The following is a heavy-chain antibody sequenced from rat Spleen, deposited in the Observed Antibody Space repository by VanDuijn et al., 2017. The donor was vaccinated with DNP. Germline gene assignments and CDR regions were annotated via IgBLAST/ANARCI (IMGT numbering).Heavy chain of an antibody. Sequence: EVKLVESGGGLVQPGRSLKLSCAASGFNFNDYWMGWVRPAPGKGLEWIGEINKDSSTISYTPSLKDKFTISRDNAQSTLYLQMDSLRSEDTATYYCARHRTIMPYYYAMDAWGQGASVTVSS. CDR1: GFNFNDYW. J-gene: IGHJ4*01. CDR2: INKDSSTI. CDR3: ARHRTIMPYYYAMDA. V-gene: IGHV4-2*01. D-gene: IGHD1-12*01.